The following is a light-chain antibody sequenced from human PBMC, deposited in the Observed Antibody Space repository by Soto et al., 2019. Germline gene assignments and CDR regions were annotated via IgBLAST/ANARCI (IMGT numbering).Light chain of an antibody. J-gene: IGKJ4*01. CDR1: QSVSSY. CDR2: DAS. V-gene: IGKV3D-20*01. Sequence: EIVLTQSPATLSLSPGERVTLSCGASQSVSSYLAWYQQKPGLAPRLVIYDASRRATGIPDRFGGSGSGTDFTLTISRLEPEDFAVYYCQQYATSPALTFGGGTKVEIK. CDR3: QQYATSPALT.